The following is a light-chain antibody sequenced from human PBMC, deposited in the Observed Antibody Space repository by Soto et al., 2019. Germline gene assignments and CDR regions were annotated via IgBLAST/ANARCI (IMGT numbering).Light chain of an antibody. J-gene: IGKJ1*01. CDR1: QSVSSN. Sequence: ELVLTQSPATLPVSPGERATLSCRASQSVSSNLAWYQQKPGQAPRLLIYGASTTATGIPAGFSGSGSGTEFTLTISSLQSEDFAVYYCQQYNNWSGTFGQGTKVEIK. CDR2: GAS. CDR3: QQYNNWSGT. V-gene: IGKV3-15*01.